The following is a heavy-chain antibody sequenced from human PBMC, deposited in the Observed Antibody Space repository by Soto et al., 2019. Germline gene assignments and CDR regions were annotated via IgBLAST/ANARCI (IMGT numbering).Heavy chain of an antibody. D-gene: IGHD1-1*01. CDR1: GFTFSNYG. Sequence: EVQLLASGGGLVQHGGSLRLACRASGFTFSNYGMSWDRQAPGQGLEWVSGISGSGGSTYYADSVKGRFTISRAISQNTLNRQMNSLTVEDTAVYYCAKMEGPTAYYYAMDGCGQGTTVTVSS. J-gene: IGHJ6*02. V-gene: IGHV3-23*01. CDR3: AKMEGPTAYYYAMDG. CDR2: ISGSGGST.